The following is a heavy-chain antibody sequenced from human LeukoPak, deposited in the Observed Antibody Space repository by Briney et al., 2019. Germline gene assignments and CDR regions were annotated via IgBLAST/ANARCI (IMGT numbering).Heavy chain of an antibody. V-gene: IGHV3-48*04. CDR2: ISSSSSTI. D-gene: IGHD6-19*01. Sequence: PGGSLRLSCAATGFTFSSYSMNWARQAPGKGLEWVSYISSSSSTIYYADSVKGRFTISRDNAKNSLYLQMNSLRAEDTAVYYCARDRSGWYFDWGQGTLVTVSS. CDR1: GFTFSSYS. J-gene: IGHJ4*02. CDR3: ARDRSGWYFD.